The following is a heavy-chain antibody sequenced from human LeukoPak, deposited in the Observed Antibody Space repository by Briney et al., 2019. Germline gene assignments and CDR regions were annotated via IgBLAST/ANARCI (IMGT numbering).Heavy chain of an antibody. J-gene: IGHJ5*02. CDR1: GFTFSSYS. V-gene: IGHV3-21*01. D-gene: IGHD3-3*01. Sequence: GGFLRLSCAASGFTFSSYSMNWVRQAPGKGLEWVSSISSSSSYIYYADSVKGRFTISRDNAENSLYLQMNSLRAEDTAVYYCARNREQNYDFWSGINWFDPWGQGTLVTVSS. CDR2: ISSSSSYI. CDR3: ARNREQNYDFWSGINWFDP.